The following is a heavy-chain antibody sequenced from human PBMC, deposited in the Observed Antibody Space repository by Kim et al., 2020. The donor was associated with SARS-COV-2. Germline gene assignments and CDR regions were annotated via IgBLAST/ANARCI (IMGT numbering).Heavy chain of an antibody. J-gene: IGHJ5*02. Sequence: NYNPSLKSRVTISVDKSKNQFSLKLSSVTAADTAVYYCARDLTGDNWFDPWGQGTLVTVSS. V-gene: IGHV4-4*02. CDR3: ARDLTGDNWFDP. D-gene: IGHD7-27*01.